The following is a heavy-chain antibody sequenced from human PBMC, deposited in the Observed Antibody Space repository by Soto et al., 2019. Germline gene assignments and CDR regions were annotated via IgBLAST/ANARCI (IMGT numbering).Heavy chain of an antibody. CDR3: AKREGNTSGLIH. V-gene: IGHV3-74*01. CDR1: GFSFSSYW. CDR2: IKTDGSST. Sequence: EVQLVESGGGLVQPGGSLRLSCAASGFSFSSYWIHWVRQAPGKGLVWVSRIKTDGSSTDYADSVKGRFTISRDNANNTLYLQMTRLRAEDTVVYYLAKREGNTSGLIHWARGTLVTVYS. D-gene: IGHD5-18*01. J-gene: IGHJ4*02.